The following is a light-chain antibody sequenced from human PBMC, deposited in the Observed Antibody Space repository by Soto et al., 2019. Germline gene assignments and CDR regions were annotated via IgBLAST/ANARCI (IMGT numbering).Light chain of an antibody. CDR1: QGINLY. CDR2: TAT. CDR3: QQSFTMLFT. V-gene: IGKV1-39*01. J-gene: IGKJ3*01. Sequence: DIQLTQSPSSLSASVGDRVTIACRASQGINLYLNWYQQRPGKAPKLLIYTATTLQRGVPSRFSGGGSVTDFTLTIGGLQPEDSATYYCQQSFTMLFTFGPGTTVNI.